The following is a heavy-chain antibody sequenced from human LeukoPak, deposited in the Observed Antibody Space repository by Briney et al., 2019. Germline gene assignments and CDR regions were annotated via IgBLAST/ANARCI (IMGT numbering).Heavy chain of an antibody. CDR1: GFTFGDYA. Sequence: PGGSLRLSCTASGFTFGDYAMSWFRQAPGKGLEWVSLISSSRSSTYYADSVKGRFTTSRDNAKNSLFLQLNSLRPDDTAVYYCVRDMKVDGAWTKGYFDLWGRGTLVIVSS. V-gene: IGHV3-21*06. CDR3: VRDMKVDGAWTKGYFDL. D-gene: IGHD4-17*01. J-gene: IGHJ2*01. CDR2: ISSSRSST.